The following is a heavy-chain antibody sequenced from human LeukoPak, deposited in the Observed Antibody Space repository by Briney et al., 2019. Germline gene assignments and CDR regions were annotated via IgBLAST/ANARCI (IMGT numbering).Heavy chain of an antibody. CDR3: ARDLGYYYDSSGYYDFDY. V-gene: IGHV1-2*02. Sequence: PVKVSCKASGYTFTGYYMHWVRQAPGQGLEWMGWINPNSGGTNYAQKLQGRVTMTTDTSTSTAYMELRSLRSDDTAVYYCARDLGYYYDSSGYYDFDYWGQGTLVTVSS. J-gene: IGHJ4*02. D-gene: IGHD3-22*01. CDR2: INPNSGGT. CDR1: GYTFTGYY.